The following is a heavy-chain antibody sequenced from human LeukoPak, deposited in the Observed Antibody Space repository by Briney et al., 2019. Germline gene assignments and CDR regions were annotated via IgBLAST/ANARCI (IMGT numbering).Heavy chain of an antibody. CDR1: GFSFSSHA. D-gene: IGHD5-18*01. V-gene: IGHV3-23*01. CDR3: AKELLGYSYGYGVYNWYDP. Sequence: PGGSLRLSCAASGFSFSSHAMSWVRQAPGKGLEWVSSISGSGGSTYYADSVKGRFTISRDNSKNTLYLQMNSLRAEDTAVYYCAKELLGYSYGYGVYNWYDPWGQGTLVTVSS. J-gene: IGHJ5*02. CDR2: ISGSGGST.